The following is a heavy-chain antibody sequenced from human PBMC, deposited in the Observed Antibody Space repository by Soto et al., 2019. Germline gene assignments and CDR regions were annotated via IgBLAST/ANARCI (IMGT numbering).Heavy chain of an antibody. CDR2: TYYRSKWYN. CDR1: RGSVSSNIAA. Sequence: SQTLSLTCAMSRGSVSSNIAAWNFIRQSPSRGLEWLGRTYYRSKWYNDYAVSVKSRITINPDTSKNQFSLQLNSVTPEDTAVYYCARWSSSWYSDWFDPWGQGTMVTVSS. V-gene: IGHV6-1*01. CDR3: ARWSSSWYSDWFDP. D-gene: IGHD6-13*01. J-gene: IGHJ5*02.